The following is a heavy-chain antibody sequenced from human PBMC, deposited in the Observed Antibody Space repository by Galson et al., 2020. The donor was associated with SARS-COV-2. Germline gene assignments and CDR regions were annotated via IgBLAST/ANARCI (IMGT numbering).Heavy chain of an antibody. Sequence: GESLKISCVASRLSFSDFVMTWVRQAPGKGLEWVSGISGSGSDTYYADSVKGRFTISRDNSKKTLYLQMNSLRVEDTAIYYCAMKNYDILTGYLYHYRDDVDVWGQGTTVTVSS. CDR2: ISGSGSDT. D-gene: IGHD3-9*01. V-gene: IGHV3-23*01. CDR3: AMKNYDILTGYLYHYRDDVDV. J-gene: IGHJ6*02. CDR1: RLSFSDFV.